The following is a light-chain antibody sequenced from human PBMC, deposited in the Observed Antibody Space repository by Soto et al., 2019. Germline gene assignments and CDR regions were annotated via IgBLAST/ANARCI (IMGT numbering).Light chain of an antibody. V-gene: IGLV1-40*01. Sequence: QSVLTQPPSVSGAPGQRVTISCTGSGSNIGAGYDVHWYQHRPGAAPKLLIFDNTNRPSGVPDRFSGSKSGASASLAITGLQAEDEADYYCQSYDTSLSGYVFGTGTKVTVL. CDR2: DNT. CDR1: GSNIGAGYD. CDR3: QSYDTSLSGYV. J-gene: IGLJ1*01.